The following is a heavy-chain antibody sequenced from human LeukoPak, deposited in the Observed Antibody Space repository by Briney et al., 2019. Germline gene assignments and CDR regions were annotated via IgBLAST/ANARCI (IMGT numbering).Heavy chain of an antibody. CDR3: ARAWTSYYYYMDV. CDR1: GYTFTSYY. V-gene: IGHV1-46*01. CDR2: INPSGGST. J-gene: IGHJ6*03. Sequence: ASVKVSCKASGYTFTSYYMHWVRQAPGQGLEWMGIINPSGGSTSYAQKFQGRVTMTRDMSTSTVYMELSSLRSEDTAVYYCARAWTSYYYYMDVWGKGTTVTISS. D-gene: IGHD3/OR15-3a*01.